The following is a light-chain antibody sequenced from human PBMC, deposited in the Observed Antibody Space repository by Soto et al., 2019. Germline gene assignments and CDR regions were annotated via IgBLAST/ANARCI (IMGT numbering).Light chain of an antibody. CDR3: LQHNNYPRS. CDR2: AAS. V-gene: IGKV1-17*03. CDR1: QGISNS. Sequence: DIQMTQSPPAMSASVGAGVTITCRASQGISNSLAWFQQKPGQVPKRLIYAASSLQSGVPSRFSGSGSGTEFTLTISNLQPEDSATYYWLQHNNYPRSFGQGTKVEI. J-gene: IGKJ1*01.